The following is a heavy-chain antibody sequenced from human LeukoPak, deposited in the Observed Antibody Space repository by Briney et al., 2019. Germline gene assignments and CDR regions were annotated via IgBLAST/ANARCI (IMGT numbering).Heavy chain of an antibody. D-gene: IGHD4-23*01. CDR1: GFTFSSHW. Sequence: GGSLRLSCAASGFTFSSHWMHWVRQAPGKGLEWVSHISTGSSTTYYADSVKGRFTISRDNVENSLYLQMNSLRDEDTAVYYCARVAAGYSVNYFDYWGQGTLVTVSS. V-gene: IGHV3-48*02. J-gene: IGHJ4*02. CDR2: ISTGSSTT. CDR3: ARVAAGYSVNYFDY.